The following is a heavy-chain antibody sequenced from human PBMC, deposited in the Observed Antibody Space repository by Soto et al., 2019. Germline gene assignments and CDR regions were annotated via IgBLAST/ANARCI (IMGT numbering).Heavy chain of an antibody. CDR3: ARNPEGGYYRDYYYYYGMDV. J-gene: IGHJ6*02. CDR1: GGTFSSYT. D-gene: IGHD3-3*01. CDR2: IIPILGIA. Sequence: QVQLVQSGAEVKKPGSSVKVSCKASGGTFSSYTISWVRQAPGQGLEWMGRIIPILGIANYAQKFQGRVTITADKSTSTAYMELSSLRSEDTAVYYCARNPEGGYYRDYYYYYGMDVWGQGTTVTVSS. V-gene: IGHV1-69*02.